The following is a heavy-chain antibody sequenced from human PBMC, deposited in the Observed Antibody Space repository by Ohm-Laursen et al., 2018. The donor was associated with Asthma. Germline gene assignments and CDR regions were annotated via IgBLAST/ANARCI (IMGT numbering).Heavy chain of an antibody. J-gene: IGHJ4*02. Sequence: SLRLSCSASRFNFNRYALHWARQAPGKGLEWLALISFDGNSQYYADSVNGRFTVSRDDSKNTLYLQMNSLRPDDTAVYYCARDVMEWYLPAFDFWGQGTLVTVSS. CDR1: RFNFNRYA. D-gene: IGHD3-3*01. CDR3: ARDVMEWYLPAFDF. CDR2: ISFDGNSQ. V-gene: IGHV3-30*04.